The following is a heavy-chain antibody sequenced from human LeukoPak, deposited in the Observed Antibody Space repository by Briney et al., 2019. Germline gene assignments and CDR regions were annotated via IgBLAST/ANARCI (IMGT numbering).Heavy chain of an antibody. CDR3: ARDCSSTSCPHSSGWYAEY. Sequence: GGSLRLSCAASGFTFDDYGMSWVRQAPGKGLEWVSGINWNGGSTGYADSVKGRFTISRDNAKNSLYLQMNSLRAEDTALYYCARDCSSTSCPHSSGWYAEYWGRGTLVTVSS. D-gene: IGHD2-2*01. CDR1: GFTFDDYG. V-gene: IGHV3-20*04. CDR2: INWNGGST. J-gene: IGHJ4*02.